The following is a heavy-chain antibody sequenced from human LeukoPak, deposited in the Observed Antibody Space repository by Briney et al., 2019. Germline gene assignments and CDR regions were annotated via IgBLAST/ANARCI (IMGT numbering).Heavy chain of an antibody. J-gene: IGHJ4*02. V-gene: IGHV1-69*01. CDR1: GGTFINYA. CDR2: IIPIFGTA. CDR3: ARDRDYCSGGSCYRTLDY. Sequence: SVTVSFLASGGTFINYAISWVRQAPGQGLEWMGGIIPIFGTANYAQKCQGRGTITADESTSTAYMEMSRLRSEDTDVYFCARDRDYCSGGSCYRTLDYGGKGTRVTVSS. D-gene: IGHD2-15*01.